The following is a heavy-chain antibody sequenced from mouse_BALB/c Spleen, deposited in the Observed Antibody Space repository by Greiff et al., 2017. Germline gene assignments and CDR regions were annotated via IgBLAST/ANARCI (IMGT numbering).Heavy chain of an antibody. D-gene: IGHD1-1*01. CDR2: INPSTGYT. J-gene: IGHJ3*01. Sequence: QVQLQQSGAELARPGASVKMSCKASGYTFTSYWMHWVKQRPGQGLEWIGYINPSTGYTEYNQKFKDKATLTADKSSSTAYMQLSSLTSEDSAVYYCARSASTTVVEEFAYWGQGTLVTVSA. V-gene: IGHV1-4*01. CDR1: GYTFTSYW. CDR3: ARSASTTVVEEFAY.